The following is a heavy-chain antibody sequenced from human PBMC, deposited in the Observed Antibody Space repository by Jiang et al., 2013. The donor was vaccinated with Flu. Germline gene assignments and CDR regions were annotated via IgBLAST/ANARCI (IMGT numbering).Heavy chain of an antibody. CDR1: GYTFTGYY. CDR2: INPNSGGT. Sequence: GAEVKKPGASVKVSCKASGYTFTGYYMHWVRQAPGQGLEWMGWINPNSGGTNYAQKFQGWVTMTRDTSISTAYMELSRLRSDDTAVYYCARLHSSGWANWFDPWGQGTLVTVSS. CDR3: ARLHSSGWANWFDP. V-gene: IGHV1-2*04. D-gene: IGHD6-19*01. J-gene: IGHJ5*02.